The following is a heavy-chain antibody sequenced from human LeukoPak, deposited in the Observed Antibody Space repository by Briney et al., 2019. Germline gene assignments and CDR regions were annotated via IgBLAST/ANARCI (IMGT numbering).Heavy chain of an antibody. CDR1: GFTFSSYA. CDR3: AKQVAYGGYSPIDY. J-gene: IGHJ4*02. Sequence: GGSLRLSCAASGFTFSSYAMSWVRQATGKELEWVSGISGSGGNTYYADSVKGRFTISRDNSKNTLYLQMNSLRGEDTAVYYCAKQVAYGGYSPIDYWGQGTLVTVSS. D-gene: IGHD5-12*01. V-gene: IGHV3-23*01. CDR2: ISGSGGNT.